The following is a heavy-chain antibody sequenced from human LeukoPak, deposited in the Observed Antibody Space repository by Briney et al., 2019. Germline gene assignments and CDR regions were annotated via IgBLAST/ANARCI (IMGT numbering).Heavy chain of an antibody. V-gene: IGHV3-23*01. CDR2: ISGSGSST. D-gene: IGHD5-24*01. Sequence: GGSPRLSRAASGFSFSTYAMSWVRQAPGKGLEWVSVISGSGSSTYYADSVKGWFTTSRDNSKNTLYLQMNSLRAEDTAVYYCAKEMATIRAFDFWGQGTMVTVSS. J-gene: IGHJ3*01. CDR3: AKEMATIRAFDF. CDR1: GFSFSTYA.